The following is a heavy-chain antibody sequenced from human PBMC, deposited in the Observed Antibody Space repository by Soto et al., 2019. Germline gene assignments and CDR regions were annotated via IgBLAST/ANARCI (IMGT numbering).Heavy chain of an antibody. CDR1: GGSISSGGYY. Sequence: PSETLSLTCTVSGGSISSGGYYWSWIRQHPGKGLEWIGYIYYSGSTYYNPSLKSRVTISVDTSKNQFSLKLSSVTAADTAVYYCARAVVGSGVPRIWFDPWGQGTLVTVSS. D-gene: IGHD3-10*01. V-gene: IGHV4-31*02. J-gene: IGHJ5*02. CDR3: ARAVVGSGVPRIWFDP. CDR2: IYYSGST.